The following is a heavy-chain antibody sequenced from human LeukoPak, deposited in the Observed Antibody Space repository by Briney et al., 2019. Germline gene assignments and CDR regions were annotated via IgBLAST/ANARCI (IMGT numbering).Heavy chain of an antibody. CDR1: GFTFSSYA. CDR3: AKDLRYYDSSGYSDY. D-gene: IGHD3-22*01. Sequence: PGGSLRLSCAASGFTFSSYAMSWVRQAPGKGLEWVSTISGSGGSTYYADSVKGRFTISRDNSKNTLYLQMNSLRAEDTAVYYCAKDLRYYDSSGYSDYWGQGTLGTVSS. CDR2: ISGSGGST. J-gene: IGHJ4*02. V-gene: IGHV3-23*01.